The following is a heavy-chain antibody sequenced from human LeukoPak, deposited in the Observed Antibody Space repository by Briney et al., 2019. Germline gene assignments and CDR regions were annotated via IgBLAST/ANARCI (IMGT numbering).Heavy chain of an antibody. CDR2: ISTISSTK. Sequence: GGSLRLSCAASGFTFSSYDMNWVRQAPGKGLEWVSYISTISSTKYYADSVKGRFTISRDNAKNSLYLQMNSLRDEDTAVYYCARGKVGYYYGDYDGYWGQGTLVTVSS. V-gene: IGHV3-48*02. CDR3: ARGKVGYYYGDYDGY. J-gene: IGHJ4*02. CDR1: GFTFSSYD. D-gene: IGHD4-17*01.